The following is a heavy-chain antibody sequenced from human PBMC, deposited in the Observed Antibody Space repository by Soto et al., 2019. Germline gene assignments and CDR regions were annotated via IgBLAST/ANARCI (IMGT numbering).Heavy chain of an antibody. J-gene: IGHJ5*02. D-gene: IGHD3-22*01. CDR3: ARSYYDSTGFAVDP. CDR1: GASVSHGY. CDR2: MYFGGSF. V-gene: IGHV4-59*02. Sequence: QMQLQVSGPGLVKPSETLSLTCNVSGASVSHGYWSWIRQPAGKGLEWIGFMYFGGSFHYNPSLTSRATIXGXTXQNQFAMKWTSVTASDTAVYYCARSYYDSTGFAVDPWGQGTLVTVSS.